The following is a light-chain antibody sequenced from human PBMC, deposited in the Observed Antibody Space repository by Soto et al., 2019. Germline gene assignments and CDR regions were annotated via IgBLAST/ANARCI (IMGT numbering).Light chain of an antibody. V-gene: IGKV3-11*01. J-gene: IGKJ4*01. CDR3: QQRSSWPLT. Sequence: EIVLTQSPATLSLSPGERATLSCRASQSVTSYLAWYQQKPGQAPRLLIYDASNRATGIPARFSGSGSGTDFTLTISSLKPEDFSVYYCQQRSSWPLTFGGGTKVDIK. CDR1: QSVTSY. CDR2: DAS.